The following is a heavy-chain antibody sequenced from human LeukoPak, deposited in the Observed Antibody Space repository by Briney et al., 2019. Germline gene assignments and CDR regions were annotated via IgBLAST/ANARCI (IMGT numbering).Heavy chain of an antibody. CDR3: AKGLDDYIWGGYRYTFFDS. Sequence: GGSLRLSCAASEFTFSTYAMSWVRQAPGKGLEWVSAIRGSGESTYYADTVRGRFYISRDNSKNTLYLQMNSVRAEDTAVYYCAKGLDDYIWGGYRYTFFDSWGQGTLVTVSS. J-gene: IGHJ4*02. CDR1: EFTFSTYA. V-gene: IGHV3-23*01. CDR2: IRGSGEST. D-gene: IGHD3-16*02.